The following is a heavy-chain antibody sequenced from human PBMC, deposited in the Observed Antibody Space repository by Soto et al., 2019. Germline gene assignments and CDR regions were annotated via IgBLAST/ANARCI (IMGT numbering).Heavy chain of an antibody. D-gene: IGHD3-22*01. J-gene: IGHJ4*02. Sequence: PSETLSLTCTVSGGSISNGDYYWSWIRQPPGKGLEWIGYIYYSGSTYYNPSLKSRVTISVDTSKNQFSLKLSSVTAADTAVYYCARDFASCESRGYPPPFDYWGQGTLVPAPQ. CDR2: IYYSGST. V-gene: IGHV4-30-4*01. CDR1: GGSISNGDYY. CDR3: ARDFASCESRGYPPPFDY.